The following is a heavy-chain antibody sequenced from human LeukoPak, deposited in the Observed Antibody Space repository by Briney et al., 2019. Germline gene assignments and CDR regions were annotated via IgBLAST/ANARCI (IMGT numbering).Heavy chain of an antibody. CDR1: GFTFRSYW. Sequence: QAGGSLRLSCAASGFTFRSYWMSWVRQAPGKGLEWVANIKQDGNEKYYVDSVKGRFTISRDNAKNSLYLQMNSLRAEDTAVYYCARGPEGSDYWGQGTLVTVSS. CDR2: IKQDGNEK. V-gene: IGHV3-7*05. J-gene: IGHJ4*02. D-gene: IGHD1-14*01. CDR3: ARGPEGSDY.